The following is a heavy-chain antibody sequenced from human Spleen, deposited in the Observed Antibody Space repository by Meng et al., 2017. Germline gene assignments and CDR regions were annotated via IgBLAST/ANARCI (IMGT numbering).Heavy chain of an antibody. D-gene: IGHD2-21*01. V-gene: IGHV4-34*02. CDR3: ARGPSKNYRKSSQLCY. J-gene: IGHJ4*02. CDR2: INHSGST. Sequence: QVQLQQWGAGLLKPSETLSLTCAVDGDSFSGYFWSWIRQSPEKGLEWIGEINHSGSTNYNPSLRSRIHISIDTSKNQFSLHLSSVTAADTAVYYCARGPSKNYRKSSQLCYWGQGTLITVSS. CDR1: GDSFSGYF.